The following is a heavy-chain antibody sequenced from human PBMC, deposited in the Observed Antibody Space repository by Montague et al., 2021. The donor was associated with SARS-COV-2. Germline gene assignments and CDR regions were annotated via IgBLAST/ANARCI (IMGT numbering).Heavy chain of an antibody. CDR3: ARDLYWAFDA. D-gene: IGHD2-8*02. CDR2: TKYTSTRYE. V-gene: IGHV6-1*01. Sequence: CAISGDSVSSSIAAWNWIRQSPSRGLKWLGRTKYTSTRYETYAVSVQSRITITADTSKNQFSLHLNSVTPEDTAVYYCARDLYWAFDAWGLGTTVTVSA. CDR1: GDSVSSSIAA. J-gene: IGHJ3*01.